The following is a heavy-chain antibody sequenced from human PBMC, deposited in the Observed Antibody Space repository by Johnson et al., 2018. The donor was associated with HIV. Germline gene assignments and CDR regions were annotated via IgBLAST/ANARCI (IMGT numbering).Heavy chain of an antibody. D-gene: IGHD6-19*01. Sequence: VQLVESGGGVVQPGRSLRLSCAASGFTFSSYAMHWVRQAPGKGLEWVAVISYDGSNKYYADSVKGRFTISRDNAENSLYLQMNSLRAEDTAVYYCARGKKQWLDEDAFDIWGQGTMVTVSS. J-gene: IGHJ3*02. CDR2: ISYDGSNK. CDR1: GFTFSSYA. CDR3: ARGKKQWLDEDAFDI. V-gene: IGHV3-30*04.